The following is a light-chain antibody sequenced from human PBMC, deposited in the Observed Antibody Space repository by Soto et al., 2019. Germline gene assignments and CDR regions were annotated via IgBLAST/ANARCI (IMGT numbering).Light chain of an antibody. CDR3: QQYDGSPIT. Sequence: IVFTPSPGTLSLSPGERATLSCRASQSVGRSYLAWYQQKPGQAPRLLISSVSKRATGIPDRFSGGGSGTDFTLTISRVEPEDFALYICQQYDGSPITFGQGTRLEIK. CDR2: SVS. V-gene: IGKV3-20*01. CDR1: QSVGRSY. J-gene: IGKJ5*01.